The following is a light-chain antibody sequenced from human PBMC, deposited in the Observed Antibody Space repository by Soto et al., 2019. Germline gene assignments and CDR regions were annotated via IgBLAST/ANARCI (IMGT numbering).Light chain of an antibody. Sequence: DIQMTQSPSTLSASVGDRVTITCRASRSINRWLAWYQQKPGKAPKLIISDASNLENGVPSRFSGSGSGTEFTLTISSLRSDDFATYYCQQYSAYWTFGQGTKVDIK. J-gene: IGKJ1*01. CDR3: QQYSAYWT. CDR2: DAS. CDR1: RSINRW. V-gene: IGKV1-5*01.